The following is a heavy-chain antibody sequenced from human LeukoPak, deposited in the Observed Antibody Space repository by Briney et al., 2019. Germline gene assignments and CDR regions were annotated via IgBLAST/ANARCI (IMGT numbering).Heavy chain of an antibody. Sequence: SETLSLTCTVSGGSISRGSYYWSWIRPPARKGLEWIGRIYTSGSTNYNPSLKSRVTISVDTSKNQFSLQLTSVTPEDTAVYYCTRGLGAADDWGQGTPVTVSS. CDR3: TRGLGAADD. CDR2: IYTSGST. D-gene: IGHD1-26*01. J-gene: IGHJ4*02. V-gene: IGHV4-61*02. CDR1: GGSISRGSYY.